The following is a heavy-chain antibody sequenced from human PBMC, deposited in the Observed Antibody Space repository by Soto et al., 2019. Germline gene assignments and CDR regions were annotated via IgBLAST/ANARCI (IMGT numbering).Heavy chain of an antibody. Sequence: LSLTCGVSGDSIRGSTSYWGWIRQPPGQGLQWIGSTYHSGSTYYNSSLKSRVTISVDTSKNQFSLKLRSVTAADTAVYYCVKPYTSGWHYVHHCGRGTLVTVSS. CDR2: TYHSGST. CDR3: VKPYTSGWHYVHH. CDR1: GDSIRGSTSY. V-gene: IGHV4-39*01. J-gene: IGHJ1*01. D-gene: IGHD6-19*01.